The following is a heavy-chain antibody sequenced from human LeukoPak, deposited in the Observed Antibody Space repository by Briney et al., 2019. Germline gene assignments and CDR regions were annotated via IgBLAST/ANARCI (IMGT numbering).Heavy chain of an antibody. CDR1: GFTFSSYS. Sequence: PGGSLRLSCAASGFTFSSYSMNWVRQAPGKGLEWVSYISSTSSIIYYADSVKGRFTISRDNAKNSLYLQMNTLRAEDTAVYYCARRLYSSSWQFDYWGQGTLVTVSS. V-gene: IGHV3-48*01. CDR2: ISSTSSII. D-gene: IGHD6-13*01. CDR3: ARRLYSSSWQFDY. J-gene: IGHJ4*02.